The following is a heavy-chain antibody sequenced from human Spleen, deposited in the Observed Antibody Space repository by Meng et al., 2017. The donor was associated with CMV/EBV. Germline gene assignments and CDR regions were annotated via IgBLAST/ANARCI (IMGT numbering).Heavy chain of an antibody. CDR1: GFPFNGFW. V-gene: IGHV3-53*01. CDR2: IYSGGST. D-gene: IGHD3-16*01. Sequence: GESLKISCAASGFPFNGFWMNWVRQAPGKGLEWVSVIYSGGSTYYADSVQGRFSISRDNSKNTLYLQMNSLRAEDTAVYYCARDQGGNWFDPWGQGTLVTVSS. CDR3: ARDQGGNWFDP. J-gene: IGHJ5*02.